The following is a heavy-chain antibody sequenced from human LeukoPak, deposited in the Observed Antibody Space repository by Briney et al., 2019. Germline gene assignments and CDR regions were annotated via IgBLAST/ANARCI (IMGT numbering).Heavy chain of an antibody. D-gene: IGHD2-15*01. Sequence: SETLSLTCTVSGGSISSSSYYWGWIRQPPGKGLEWIGSIYYSGSTYYNPSLKSRVTISVDTSKNQFSLKLSSVTAADTAVYYCARLPIVVVAATPVFRDYWGQGTLVTVS. J-gene: IGHJ4*02. V-gene: IGHV4-39*07. CDR3: ARLPIVVVAATPVFRDY. CDR1: GGSISSSSYY. CDR2: IYYSGST.